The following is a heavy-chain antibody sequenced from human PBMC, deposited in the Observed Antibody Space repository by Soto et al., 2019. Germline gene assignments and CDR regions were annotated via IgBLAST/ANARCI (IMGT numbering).Heavy chain of an antibody. CDR2: ISWNSGSI. CDR3: AKDLYGSGPWDGAFDI. D-gene: IGHD3-10*01. Sequence: PGGSLRLSCAASGFTFDDYAMHWVRQAPGKGLEWVSGISWNSGSIGYADSVKGRFTISRDNAKNSLYLQMNSLRAEDTALYYCAKDLYGSGPWDGAFDIWGQGTMVTVSS. V-gene: IGHV3-9*01. J-gene: IGHJ3*02. CDR1: GFTFDDYA.